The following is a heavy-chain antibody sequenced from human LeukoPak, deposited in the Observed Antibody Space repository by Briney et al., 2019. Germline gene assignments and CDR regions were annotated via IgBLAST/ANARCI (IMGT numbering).Heavy chain of an antibody. V-gene: IGHV3-21*01. D-gene: IGHD3-22*01. CDR3: AREVSEGFDF. CDR1: GFTFSSYS. J-gene: IGHJ4*02. Sequence: PGGSLRLSCAASGFTFSSYSMNWIRQAPGKGLEWVSSFGTRSTSVYHAGSVKGRFAISRDNAKNSLYLQMNSLRAEDTALYYCAREVSEGFDFWGPGTLVTVSS. CDR2: FGTRSTSV.